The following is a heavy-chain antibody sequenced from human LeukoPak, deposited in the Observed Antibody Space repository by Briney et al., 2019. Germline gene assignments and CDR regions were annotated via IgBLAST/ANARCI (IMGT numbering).Heavy chain of an antibody. J-gene: IGHJ6*03. D-gene: IGHD3-10*01. Sequence: PGGSLRLSCAASGFTFSSYWMSWVRQAPGKGLEWVANIKQDGSEKYYVDSVKGRFTISRDNAKNSLYLQMNSLRAEDTAVYYCARGQARGYYYYMDVWGKGTTVTVSS. V-gene: IGHV3-7*01. CDR3: ARGQARGYYYYMDV. CDR2: IKQDGSEK. CDR1: GFTFSSYW.